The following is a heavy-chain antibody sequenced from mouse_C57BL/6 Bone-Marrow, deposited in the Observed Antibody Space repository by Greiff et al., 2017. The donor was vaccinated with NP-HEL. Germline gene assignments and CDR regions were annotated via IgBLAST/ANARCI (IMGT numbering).Heavy chain of an antibody. V-gene: IGHV1-69*01. J-gene: IGHJ3*01. CDR2: IDPSDSYT. CDR1: GYTFTSYW. Sequence: VQLQQPGAELVMPGASVKLSCKASGYTFTSYWMHWVKQRPGQGLEWIGEIDPSDSYTNYNQKFKGKSTLTVEKSSSTAYMQLSSLTSEDSAVYYCARGIYGNYFAYWGQGTLVTVSA. D-gene: IGHD2-1*01. CDR3: ARGIYGNYFAY.